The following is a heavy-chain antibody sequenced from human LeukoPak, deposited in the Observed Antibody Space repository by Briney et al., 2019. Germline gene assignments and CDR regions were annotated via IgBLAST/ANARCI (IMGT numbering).Heavy chain of an antibody. CDR3: ARPLGYCSSTSCYPSDAFDI. J-gene: IGHJ3*02. Sequence: SETLSLTCAVYGGSFSGYYWSWIRQPPGEGLGWIGEINHSGSTNYNPSLKSRVTISVDTSKNQFSLKLSSVTAADTAVYYCARPLGYCSSTSCYPSDAFDIWGQGTMVTVSS. D-gene: IGHD2-2*01. CDR2: INHSGST. CDR1: GGSFSGYY. V-gene: IGHV4-34*01.